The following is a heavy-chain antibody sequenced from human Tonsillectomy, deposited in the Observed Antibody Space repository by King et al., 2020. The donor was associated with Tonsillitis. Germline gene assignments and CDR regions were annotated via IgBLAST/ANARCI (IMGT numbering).Heavy chain of an antibody. Sequence: VQLVESGAEVKKPGASGKVSCKASGYTFTGQYMHCGRQAPGQGRDWMGWHHPNGGGTKYDQKFMGRVTMTRDTSISTAHMELSRLRSDDTAVYYCARGDRYSGYDSLDYWGQGTLVTVSS. J-gene: IGHJ4*02. D-gene: IGHD5-12*01. V-gene: IGHV1-2*02. CDR1: GYTFTGQY. CDR2: HHPNGGGT. CDR3: ARGDRYSGYDSLDY.